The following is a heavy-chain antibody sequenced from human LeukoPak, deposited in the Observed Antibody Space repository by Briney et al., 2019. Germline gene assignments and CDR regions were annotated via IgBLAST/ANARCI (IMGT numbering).Heavy chain of an antibody. D-gene: IGHD3-22*01. Sequence: GGSLRLSCAASGFTFSSYAMSWVRQAPGKGLEWVSAISGSGGSTYYADSVKGRFTISRDNSKNTLYLQMNSLRAEDTAVYYCARENPYYYDSSGYPLYYFDYWGQGTLVTVSS. CDR3: ARENPYYYDSSGYPLYYFDY. CDR1: GFTFSSYA. J-gene: IGHJ4*02. V-gene: IGHV3-23*01. CDR2: ISGSGGST.